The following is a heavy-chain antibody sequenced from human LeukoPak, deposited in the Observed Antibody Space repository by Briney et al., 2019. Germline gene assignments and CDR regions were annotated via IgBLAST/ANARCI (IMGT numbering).Heavy chain of an antibody. Sequence: GGSLRLSCAASGFTFSSYAMSWVRQAPGKGLEWVSAISGSGGSTYYADSVKGRFTISRDNSKNTLYLQMNSLRAEDTAVYYCAKDPPYDFWSGYYRPDAFDIWGQGTMVTVSS. J-gene: IGHJ3*02. D-gene: IGHD3-3*01. CDR1: GFTFSSYA. CDR3: AKDPPYDFWSGYYRPDAFDI. CDR2: ISGSGGST. V-gene: IGHV3-23*01.